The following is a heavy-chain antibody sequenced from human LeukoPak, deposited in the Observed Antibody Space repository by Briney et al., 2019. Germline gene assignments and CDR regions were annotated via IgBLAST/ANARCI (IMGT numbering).Heavy chain of an antibody. V-gene: IGHV4-34*01. J-gene: IGHJ3*02. CDR3: ARGRLTYYYDSSGYYFISQNDAFDI. D-gene: IGHD3-22*01. Sequence: SETLSLTCAVYGGSFSGYYWSWIRQPPGKGLEWIGEINHSGSTNYNPSLKSRVTISVDTSKNQFSLKLSSVTSADTAVYYCARGRLTYYYDSSGYYFISQNDAFDIWGQGTMVTVSS. CDR1: GGSFSGYY. CDR2: INHSGST.